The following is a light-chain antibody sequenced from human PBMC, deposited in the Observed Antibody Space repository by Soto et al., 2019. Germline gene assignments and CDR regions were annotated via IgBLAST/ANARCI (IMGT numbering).Light chain of an antibody. CDR1: QSDSRGY. J-gene: IGKJ5*01. CDR2: STS. V-gene: IGKV3-20*01. CDR3: QQYDRAPPIT. Sequence: EIVLTQSPGTLSLSPGERATLSCRASQSDSRGYLAWYQQKPGQAPRLIIYSTSSRATGIPDRFSASGSGTDFTLTISRLEPVDFALYYCQQYDRAPPITFGQGTRLEI.